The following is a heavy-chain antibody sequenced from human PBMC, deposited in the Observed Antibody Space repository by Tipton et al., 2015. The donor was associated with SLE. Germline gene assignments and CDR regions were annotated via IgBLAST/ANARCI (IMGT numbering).Heavy chain of an antibody. CDR3: AGWVGYCSGGSCFY. Sequence: QVQLVQSGGGLVQPGGSLRLSCAASGFTFSSYVMYWVRQAPGKGLEWVAVISYDGSNKYYADSVKGRFTISRDNSKNTLYLQMNSLRAEDTAVYYCAGWVGYCSGGSCFYWGQGTLVTVSS. V-gene: IGHV3-30*04. CDR2: ISYDGSNK. J-gene: IGHJ4*02. CDR1: GFTFSSYV. D-gene: IGHD2-15*01.